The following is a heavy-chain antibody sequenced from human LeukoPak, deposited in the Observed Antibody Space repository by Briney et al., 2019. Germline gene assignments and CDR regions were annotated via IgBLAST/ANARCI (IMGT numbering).Heavy chain of an antibody. D-gene: IGHD3-22*01. J-gene: IGHJ4*02. CDR1: GGTFSSYA. CDR3: ARERHDSRGYYWALVDY. V-gene: IGHV1-69*04. Sequence: SVKVSCKASGGTFSSYAISWVRQAPGQGLEWMGRIIPILGIANYAQKFQGGVTITADKSTSTAYMELSSLRSEDTAVYYCARERHDSRGYYWALVDYWGQGTLVTVSS. CDR2: IIPILGIA.